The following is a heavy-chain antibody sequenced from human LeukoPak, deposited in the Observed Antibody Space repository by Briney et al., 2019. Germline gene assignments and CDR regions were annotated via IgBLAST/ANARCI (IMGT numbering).Heavy chain of an antibody. V-gene: IGHV1-2*02. CDR3: ARRPAYCGGEGPCGAFDI. Sequence: ASVKVSCKASEYTFTGNYMHWVRQAPGQGLEWMGWINPNNGGTHYAQKFQGRVTMTRDTSISTAYMELSRLRSDDTAVYYCARRPAYCGGEGPCGAFDIWGQGTMVTVSS. CDR1: EYTFTGNY. J-gene: IGHJ3*02. CDR2: INPNNGGT. D-gene: IGHD2-21*01.